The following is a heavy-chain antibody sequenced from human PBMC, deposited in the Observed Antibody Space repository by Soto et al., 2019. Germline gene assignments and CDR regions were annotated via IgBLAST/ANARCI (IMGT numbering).Heavy chain of an antibody. V-gene: IGHV3-30-3*01. J-gene: IGHJ4*02. CDR2: ISKDGSKT. CDR1: GFTFGIHA. D-gene: IGHD3-22*01. Sequence: VQLVESGGGVVQPGRSLRLSCAASGFTFGIHAIHWVRQAPGKGLEWVAVISKDGSKTYYADSVKGRFTMSRDNSKNTVYLQVNSLRTEDTAVYYCARGSDSTGYYHLDYWGQGTVVTV. CDR3: ARGSDSTGYYHLDY.